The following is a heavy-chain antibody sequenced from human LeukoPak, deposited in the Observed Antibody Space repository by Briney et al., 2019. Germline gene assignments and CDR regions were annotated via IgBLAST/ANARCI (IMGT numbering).Heavy chain of an antibody. CDR3: ARIRVDTSGWYEDY. D-gene: IGHD6-19*01. Sequence: SAPTLLSPTPTFTLTCTFSGFSLSTSGMRVSWIRPPPGKALEWLARIAWEDDKYYSTSLKTRLTISKDTSKNQVVLTMTNMDPVDTATYYCARIRVDTSGWYEDYWGQGTLVTVSS. J-gene: IGHJ4*02. CDR1: GFSLSTSGMR. V-gene: IGHV2-70*04. CDR2: IAWEDDK.